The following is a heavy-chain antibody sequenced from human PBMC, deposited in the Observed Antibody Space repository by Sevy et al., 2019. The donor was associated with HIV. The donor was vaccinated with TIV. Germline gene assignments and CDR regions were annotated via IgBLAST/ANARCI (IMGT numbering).Heavy chain of an antibody. CDR3: ARGRMITFGGVIVTPDDAFCI. V-gene: IGHV4-4*07. Sequence: SETLSLTCTVSGGSISSYYWSWIRQPAGKGLEWIGRIYTSGSTNYNPSLKSRVTMSVDTSKNQFSLKLSSVTAADTAVYYCARGRMITFGGVIVTPDDAFCIWGQGTMVTVSS. D-gene: IGHD3-16*02. CDR2: IYTSGST. J-gene: IGHJ3*02. CDR1: GGSISSYY.